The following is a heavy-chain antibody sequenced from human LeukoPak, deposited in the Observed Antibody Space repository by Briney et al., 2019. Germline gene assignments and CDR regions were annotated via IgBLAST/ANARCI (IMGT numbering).Heavy chain of an antibody. D-gene: IGHD3-22*01. CDR2: ISSTGGTA. Sequence: GGILRLSCAASGFTFSSFGMSWVRQAPGKGLEWVSAISSTGGTAYYADSVKGRFTISRDNSKNTLYLQMNSLRAEDTAVYYCAKVGDSRFDYWGQGTLVTVSS. CDR3: AKVGDSRFDY. J-gene: IGHJ4*02. CDR1: GFTFSSFG. V-gene: IGHV3-23*01.